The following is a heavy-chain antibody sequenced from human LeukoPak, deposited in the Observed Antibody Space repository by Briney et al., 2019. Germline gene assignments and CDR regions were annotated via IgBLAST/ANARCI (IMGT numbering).Heavy chain of an antibody. Sequence: SETLSLTCAVSGGSISSSNWWSWVRQPPGKGLEWIGEIYHSGSTNYSPSLKSRVTISVDTSKNQFSLKLSSVTAADTAVYYCASLGNVDYWGQGTLVTVSS. J-gene: IGHJ4*02. D-gene: IGHD1-1*01. CDR1: GGSISSSNW. V-gene: IGHV4-4*02. CDR3: ASLGNVDY. CDR2: IYHSGST.